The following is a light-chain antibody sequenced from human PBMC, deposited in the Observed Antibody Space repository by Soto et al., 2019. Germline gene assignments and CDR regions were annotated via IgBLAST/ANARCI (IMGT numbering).Light chain of an antibody. CDR3: QQYNNWPWT. CDR1: QRIYTW. Sequence: DIQMTQSPSILSASVGDRVTITCRASQRIYTWLAWYQQKPGTAPKLLIYKATILQSGVPSRFSGSGSGTDFTLTISSLQSEDFAVYYCQQYNNWPWTFGQGTKVDIK. CDR2: KAT. V-gene: IGKV1-5*03. J-gene: IGKJ1*01.